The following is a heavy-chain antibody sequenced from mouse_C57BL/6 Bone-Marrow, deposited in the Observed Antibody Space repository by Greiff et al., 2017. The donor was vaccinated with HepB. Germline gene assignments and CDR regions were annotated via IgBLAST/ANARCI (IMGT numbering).Heavy chain of an antibody. Sequence: EVKVVDSGEGLVKPGGSLKLSCAASGFTFSSYAMSWVRQTPEKRLEWVAYISSGGDYIYYADTVKGRFTISRDNARNTLYLQMSSLKSEDTAMYYCTREPTVGERWYFDVWGTGTTVTVSS. CDR3: TREPTVGERWYFDV. V-gene: IGHV5-9-1*02. J-gene: IGHJ1*03. D-gene: IGHD1-1*01. CDR2: ISSGGDYI. CDR1: GFTFSSYA.